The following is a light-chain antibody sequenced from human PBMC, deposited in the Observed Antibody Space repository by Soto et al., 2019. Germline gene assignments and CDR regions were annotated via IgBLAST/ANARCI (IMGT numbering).Light chain of an antibody. Sequence: QSAPTQPASVSGSPEQSITISSTGTSSDVGAYNFVPWYQQHQVNAPKLIIHEVLNRPSGDSSRFSGSKSGNTAFLAISGLEAEDDAVYYCCSNSARIHWVFGGRTKLTVL. J-gene: IGLJ3*02. CDR1: SSDVGAYNF. CDR2: EVL. V-gene: IGLV2-14*03. CDR3: CSNSARIHWV.